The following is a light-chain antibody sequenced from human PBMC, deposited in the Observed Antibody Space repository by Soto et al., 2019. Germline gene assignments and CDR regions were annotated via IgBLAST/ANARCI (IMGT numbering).Light chain of an antibody. Sequence: EIVLTQSPATLSLSPGERATLSCRASQSVSSYLAWYQQKPGHAPRLLIFGASKRATGIPDRFSGSGSGRDFTLTISGLEPEDFAVYYCQQYGSSPLISFGQGTRLEIK. CDR3: QQYGSSPLIS. CDR2: GAS. V-gene: IGKV3-20*01. J-gene: IGKJ5*01. CDR1: QSVSSY.